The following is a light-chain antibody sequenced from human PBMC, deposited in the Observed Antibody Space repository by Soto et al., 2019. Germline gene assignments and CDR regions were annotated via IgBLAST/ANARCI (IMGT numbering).Light chain of an antibody. CDR2: SNN. Sequence: QSVLTQPPSASGTPGQRVTISCYGGSSNIGTNTVNWYQRLPGTAPRLLIYSNNQRPSGVPDRFSGSKSGTSASLAISGLQSEDEADYYCAAWDDTLNGPVVFGGGTKLTVL. CDR1: SSNIGTNT. CDR3: AAWDDTLNGPVV. V-gene: IGLV1-44*01. J-gene: IGLJ2*01.